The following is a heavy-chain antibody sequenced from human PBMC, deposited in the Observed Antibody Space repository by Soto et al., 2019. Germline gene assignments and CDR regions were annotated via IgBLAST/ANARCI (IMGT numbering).Heavy chain of an antibody. J-gene: IGHJ4*02. Sequence: GGSLRLSCAASGFTFSSYAMSWVRQAPGKGLEWVSAISGSGGSTYYAVSLKGRFTISRDNSKNTLYLQMNSLRAEDTAVYYCAKILGYCSSTSCYRGYYFDYWGQGTLVTVSS. CDR2: ISGSGGST. D-gene: IGHD2-2*01. CDR1: GFTFSSYA. CDR3: AKILGYCSSTSCYRGYYFDY. V-gene: IGHV3-23*01.